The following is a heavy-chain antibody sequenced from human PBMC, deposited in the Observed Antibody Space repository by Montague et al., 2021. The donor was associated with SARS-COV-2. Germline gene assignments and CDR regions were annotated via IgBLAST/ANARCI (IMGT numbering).Heavy chain of an antibody. CDR2: IYYSGST. CDR3: ARQREQLLLEYWFDP. CDR1: GGSISSSSYY. D-gene: IGHD2-2*01. V-gene: IGHV4-39*01. Sequence: SETLSLTCTVSGGSISSSSYYWGWIRQPPGKGLEWIGSIYYSGSTYYNPSLKSRATISVDTSKNQFSLKLSSVTAADTAVYYCARQREQLLLEYWFDPWGQGTLVTVSS. J-gene: IGHJ5*02.